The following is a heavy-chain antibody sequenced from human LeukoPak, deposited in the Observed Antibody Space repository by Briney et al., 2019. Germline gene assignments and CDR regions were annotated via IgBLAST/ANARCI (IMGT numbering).Heavy chain of an antibody. CDR1: GGTFSSYA. J-gene: IGHJ1*01. D-gene: IGHD4-17*01. CDR2: IIPIFGTA. CDR3: ATKTTVTTSRAEYFQP. V-gene: IGHV1-69*05. Sequence: SVKVSCKASGGTFSSYAISWVRQAPGQGLEWMGRIIPIFGTANYAQKFQGRVTITTDESTSTAYMELSSLRSEDTTVYYCATKTTVTTSRAEYFQPWGQDTLVTVSS.